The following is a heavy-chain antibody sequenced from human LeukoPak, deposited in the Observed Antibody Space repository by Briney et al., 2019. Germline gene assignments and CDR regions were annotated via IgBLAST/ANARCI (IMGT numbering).Heavy chain of an antibody. V-gene: IGHV4-39*07. D-gene: IGHD5-24*01. Sequence: SETLSLTCSVSGDSFSSVTDYWAWIRQPPGKGLEWIASGDYSGGTYYNPSLESRVAISADMSKKQISLKLTSVTAADTAMYYCATNRDGYPYYFDYWGQGILVTVSS. CDR3: ATNRDGYPYYFDY. CDR1: GDSFSSVTDY. J-gene: IGHJ4*02. CDR2: GDYSGGT.